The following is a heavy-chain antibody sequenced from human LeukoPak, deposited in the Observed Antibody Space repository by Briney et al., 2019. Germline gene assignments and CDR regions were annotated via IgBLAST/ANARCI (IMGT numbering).Heavy chain of an antibody. J-gene: IGHJ3*02. CDR3: AREGSSASGQDCYAFDI. CDR1: GLSPRDYY. CDR2: MSIYGGAS. D-gene: IGHD5-12*01. V-gene: IGHV1-2*02. Sequence: ASLKLSSKVSGLSPRDYYVPWGRQVPSQGLEWRGWMSIYGGASRYARKSQGRVNLTGDTSTKTVYMEVSGLGSDDTAMYDGAREGSSASGQDCYAFDIWGQEIMVTVSS.